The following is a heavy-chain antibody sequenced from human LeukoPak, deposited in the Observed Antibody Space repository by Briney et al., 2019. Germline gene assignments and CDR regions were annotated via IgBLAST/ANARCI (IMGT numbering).Heavy chain of an antibody. V-gene: IGHV3-23*01. Sequence: GGSLRLSCAASGLSFSFYAMSWVRQAPGKGLEWVSSISGGGAGTYYADSVRGRFTISRDNSKNTLYLQMNSLRAEDTALYYCAKDFVRYNIQFDYWGQGALVTVSS. CDR3: AKDFVRYNIQFDY. J-gene: IGHJ4*02. CDR2: ISGGGAGT. D-gene: IGHD1-1*01. CDR1: GLSFSFYA.